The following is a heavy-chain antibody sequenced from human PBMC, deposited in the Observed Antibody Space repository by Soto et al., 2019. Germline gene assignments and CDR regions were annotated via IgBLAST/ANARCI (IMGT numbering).Heavy chain of an antibody. Sequence: QVQLQESGPGLVKPSQTLSLTCTVSGGSISSGGYYWSWIRQHPGKGLEWIGYIYYSGSTYYNPSLKSRVTISVDTSKNQFSLKLSSVTAADTAVYYCARVLAFCSGGSCYGLSWFDPWGQGTLVTFSS. CDR2: IYYSGST. J-gene: IGHJ5*02. V-gene: IGHV4-31*03. CDR1: GGSISSGGYY. D-gene: IGHD2-15*01. CDR3: ARVLAFCSGGSCYGLSWFDP.